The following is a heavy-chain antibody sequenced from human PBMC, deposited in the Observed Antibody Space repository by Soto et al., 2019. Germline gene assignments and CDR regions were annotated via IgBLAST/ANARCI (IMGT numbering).Heavy chain of an antibody. J-gene: IGHJ6*02. CDR1: GVSVSSGDYY. D-gene: IGHD1-1*01. CDR3: ARDSGGNSENYYGLDV. V-gene: IGHV4-31*03. Sequence: QVQLQESGPGLVKPSQTLSLSCNVYGVSVSSGDYYWSWIRQHAGGGLEWIGYIDRSGSIYYRPSLRGRVIMSVDTSTNQISLRLLSVTAADTAMYYCARDSGGNSENYYGLDVWGHGTTVTVSS. CDR2: IDRSGSI.